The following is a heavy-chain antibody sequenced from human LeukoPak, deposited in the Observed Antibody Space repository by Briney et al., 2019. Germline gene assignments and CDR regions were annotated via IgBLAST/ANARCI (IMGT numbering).Heavy chain of an antibody. D-gene: IGHD5-24*01. V-gene: IGHV1-18*01. Sequence: GASVKVSCKASGYTFINYGISWVRQAPGQGLEWMGWISGYNGNTKYAQKLQGRVTMTTDTSTSTAYMELRSLRSDDTAVYYCARVGPHRKMATTRYHFDHWGQGTLVTVSS. CDR2: ISGYNGNT. J-gene: IGHJ4*02. CDR3: ARVGPHRKMATTRYHFDH. CDR1: GYTFINYG.